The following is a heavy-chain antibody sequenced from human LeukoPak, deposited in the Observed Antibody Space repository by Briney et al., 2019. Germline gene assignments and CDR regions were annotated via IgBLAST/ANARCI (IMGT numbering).Heavy chain of an antibody. J-gene: IGHJ6*03. CDR3: ARDPSNLGYVDV. V-gene: IGHV3-48*03. CDR2: ISSSSSYI. CDR1: GFTFSSYE. Sequence: GGSLRLSCAASGFTFSSYEMNWVRQAPGKGLEWVSYISSSSSYIYYADSVKGRFTISRDNAKNSLYLQMNSLRAEDTAVYYLARDPSNLGYVDVWGKGTTVTVSS.